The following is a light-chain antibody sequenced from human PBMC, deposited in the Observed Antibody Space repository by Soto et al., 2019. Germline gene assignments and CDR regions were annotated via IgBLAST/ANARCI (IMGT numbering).Light chain of an antibody. V-gene: IGKV3-20*01. CDR2: GAS. CDR3: QQYGSSALT. Sequence: EIVLTQSPGTLSLSPGERASLSCRASQSVSSSYLAWYQQKPGQAPRLLIYGASSRATGIPDRFSGSGSGTHFTLTISSLEPEDFAVYYCQQYGSSALTFGGGTQGEIK. J-gene: IGKJ4*01. CDR1: QSVSSSY.